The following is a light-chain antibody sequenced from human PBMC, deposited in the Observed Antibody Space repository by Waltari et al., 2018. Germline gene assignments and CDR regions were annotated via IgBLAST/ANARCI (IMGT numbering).Light chain of an antibody. Sequence: SALPQPASVSGSPGQSIRLPFTGTSSDVGGYYYLSWYQQHPDKAPKLLIYDVTQRPSGISHRFSGSKSGYTASLTISGLQSEDEADYYCLSYTTSDTYVFGSGTRVTVL. CDR3: LSYTTSDTYV. J-gene: IGLJ1*01. V-gene: IGLV2-14*03. CDR2: DVT. CDR1: SSDVGGYYY.